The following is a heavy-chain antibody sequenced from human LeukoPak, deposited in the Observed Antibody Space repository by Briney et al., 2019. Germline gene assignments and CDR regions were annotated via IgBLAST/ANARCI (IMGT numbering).Heavy chain of an antibody. CDR2: INHSGST. D-gene: IGHD3-3*01. CDR1: GGSFSGYY. V-gene: IGHV4-34*01. J-gene: IGHJ6*02. CDR3: ARRNAGGYYLYYYYYGMDV. Sequence: PSETLSLTCAVYGGSFSGYYWSWIRQPPGKGLEWIGEINHSGSTNYNPSLKSRVTISVDTSKNQFSLKLSSVTAADTAVYYCARRNAGGYYLYYYYYGMDVWGQGTTVTVSS.